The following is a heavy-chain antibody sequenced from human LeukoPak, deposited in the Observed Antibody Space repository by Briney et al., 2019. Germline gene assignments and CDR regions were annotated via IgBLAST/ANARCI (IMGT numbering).Heavy chain of an antibody. CDR3: ARDQYSGYGMDV. D-gene: IGHD1-26*01. Sequence: SETLSLTCTVSGGSISSYYWSWIRQPPGKGLEWIGYIYYSGSTNYNPSLKSRVTISVDTSKNQFSLKLSSVTAADTAVYYCARDQYSGYGMDVWGQGTTVTVSS. V-gene: IGHV4-59*01. J-gene: IGHJ6*02. CDR2: IYYSGST. CDR1: GGSISSYY.